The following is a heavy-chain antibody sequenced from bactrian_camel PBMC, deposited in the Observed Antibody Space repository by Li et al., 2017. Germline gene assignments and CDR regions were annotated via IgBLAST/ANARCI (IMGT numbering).Heavy chain of an antibody. Sequence: HVQLVESGGGLVQPGGSLRLSCAASGYAYDYYCMGWFRQAPGKERTRVATISSAGGTTYADSVKGRFTVSKDNAKNTLYLQMDSLKPEDTAMYYCGTNTYCRGSYCCNHDFSVWGQGTQVTVSS. V-gene: IGHV3S55*01. D-gene: IGHD2*01. CDR2: ISSAGGT. J-gene: IGHJ4*01. CDR1: GYAYDYYC. CDR3: GTNTYCRGSYCCNHDFSV.